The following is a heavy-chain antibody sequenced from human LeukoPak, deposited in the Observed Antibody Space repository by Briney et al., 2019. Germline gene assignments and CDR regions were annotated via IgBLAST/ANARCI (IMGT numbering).Heavy chain of an antibody. Sequence: PSETLSLTCTVSGGSISSYYWSWIRQPPGKGLEWIGYIYYSGSTNYNPSLKSRVTISVDTSKNQFSLKLSSVTAADTAVYYCARDRSNWNYRSNWFDPWGQGTLVTVSS. V-gene: IGHV4-59*12. D-gene: IGHD1-7*01. CDR1: GGSISSYY. CDR3: ARDRSNWNYRSNWFDP. CDR2: IYYSGST. J-gene: IGHJ5*02.